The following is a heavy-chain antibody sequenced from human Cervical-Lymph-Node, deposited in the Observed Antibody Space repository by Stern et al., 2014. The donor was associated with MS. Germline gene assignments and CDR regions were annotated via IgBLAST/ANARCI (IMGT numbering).Heavy chain of an antibody. Sequence: EVQLVESGGGLVQSGRSLRLSCAASGFTFEDYAMHWVRRAPGKGLEWVSGISWDSGSLDYGDSVKGRFTISRDNAKNSLYLQMNSLRVEDTAFYYCANDRRLGSWGWHFDLWGRGTMVTVSS. CDR1: GFTFEDYA. V-gene: IGHV3-9*01. CDR3: ANDRRLGSWGWHFDL. CDR2: ISWDSGSL. D-gene: IGHD6-13*01. J-gene: IGHJ2*01.